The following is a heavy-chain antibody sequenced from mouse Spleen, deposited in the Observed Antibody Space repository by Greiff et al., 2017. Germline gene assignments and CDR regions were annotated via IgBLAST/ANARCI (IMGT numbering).Heavy chain of an antibody. CDR1: GYTFTSYW. V-gene: IGHV1-64*01. D-gene: IGHD1-1*01. J-gene: IGHJ2*01. Sequence: QVQLKQSGAELVKPGASVKLSCKASGYTFTSYWMHWVKQRPGQGLEWIGMIHPNSGSTNYNEKFKSKATLTVDKSSSTAYMQLSSLTSEDSAVYYCAGPPYYYGSSFDYWGQGTTLTVSS. CDR3: AGPPYYYGSSFDY. CDR2: IHPNSGST.